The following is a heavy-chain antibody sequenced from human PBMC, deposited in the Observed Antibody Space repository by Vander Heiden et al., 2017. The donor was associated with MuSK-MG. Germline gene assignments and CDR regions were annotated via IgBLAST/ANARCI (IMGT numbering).Heavy chain of an antibody. D-gene: IGHD3-16*01. CDR2: IIPILGLA. CDR1: GGTFSSYA. J-gene: IGHJ6*02. V-gene: IGHV1-69*04. CDR3: ARDRGEGEPMDV. Sequence: VHLVEPGAVVKKPGSSVKVSCKASGGTFSSYAFSWVRQAPRQGLDSMGRIIPILGLASYAQKFQDRVTITADKSSSTAYMELTGLIYEDTAVYYCARDRGEGEPMDVWGQGTTVTVSS.